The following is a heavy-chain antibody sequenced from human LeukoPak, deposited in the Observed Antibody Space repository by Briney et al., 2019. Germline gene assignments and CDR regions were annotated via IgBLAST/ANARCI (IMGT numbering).Heavy chain of an antibody. J-gene: IGHJ4*02. V-gene: IGHV4-34*01. CDR1: GGSFSGYY. CDR3: ARHSPTVTTGTFDC. CDR2: INHSGGT. Sequence: SETLSLTCAVYGGSFSGYYWSWIRQPPGKGLEWIGEINHSGGTNYNPSLKSRVTISVDTSKKQFSLKLSSVTAADTAVYYCARHSPTVTTGTFDCWGQGTLVTVSS. D-gene: IGHD4-17*01.